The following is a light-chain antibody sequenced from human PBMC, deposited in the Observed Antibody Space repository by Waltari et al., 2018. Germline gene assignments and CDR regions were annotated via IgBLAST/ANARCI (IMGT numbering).Light chain of an antibody. CDR1: SPHIGSNT. CDR2: TNN. V-gene: IGLV1-44*01. Sequence: QSVLTQPPSASGTPGQRVTISCSGSSPHIGSNTVNWYQQLPGTAPKLLIYTNNQRPSGVPDRFSGSKSGTSASLAISGLQSEDEADYYCAAWDDSLNVVLFGGGTKLTVL. CDR3: AAWDDSLNVVL. J-gene: IGLJ2*01.